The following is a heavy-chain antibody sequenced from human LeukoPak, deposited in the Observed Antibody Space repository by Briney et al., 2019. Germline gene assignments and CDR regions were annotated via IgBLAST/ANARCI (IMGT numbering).Heavy chain of an antibody. J-gene: IGHJ3*02. Sequence: PSETLSLTCTVSGGSISSYYWSWIRQPAGKGLEWIGRISSSWSTNYNPSLKSRVTISVDTSTNQSSLKLSSVTAADTAVYFCARGPYSYDSSGAFDIWGQGTMVAVSS. CDR1: GGSISSYY. D-gene: IGHD3-22*01. CDR2: ISSSWST. V-gene: IGHV4-4*07. CDR3: ARGPYSYDSSGAFDI.